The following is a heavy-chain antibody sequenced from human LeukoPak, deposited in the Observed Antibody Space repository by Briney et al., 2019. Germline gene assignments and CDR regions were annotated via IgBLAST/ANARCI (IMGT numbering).Heavy chain of an antibody. CDR2: ISDHSRDG. CDR1: GYTFTNHG. Sequence: ASVKVSCKASGYTFTNHGISWVRQAPGQGLEWVGWISDHSRDGHYAQKFQGRVTMTSDTSATTAYMELRSLRSDDTAVYYCARKNSGSKDDAFDIWGRGTMVTVSA. J-gene: IGHJ3*02. CDR3: ARKNSGSKDDAFDI. V-gene: IGHV1-18*01. D-gene: IGHD3-10*01.